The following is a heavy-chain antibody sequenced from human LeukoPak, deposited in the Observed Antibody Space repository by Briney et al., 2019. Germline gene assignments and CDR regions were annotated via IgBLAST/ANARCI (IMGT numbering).Heavy chain of an antibody. D-gene: IGHD6-6*01. J-gene: IGHJ5*02. CDR2: ISAYNGNT. CDR1: GYTFTSYG. Sequence: ASVKVSCKASGYTFTSYGISWVRQAPGQGLEWMGWISAYNGNTNYAQKLQGRVTMTTDTSTSTAYMELRSLRSDDTAVYYCARDGKPSIAARPDWFDPWGQGTLATVSS. CDR3: ARDGKPSIAARPDWFDP. V-gene: IGHV1-18*01.